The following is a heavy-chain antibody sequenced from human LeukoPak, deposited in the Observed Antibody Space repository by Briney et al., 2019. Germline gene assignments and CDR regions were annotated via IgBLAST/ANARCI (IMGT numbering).Heavy chain of an antibody. Sequence: SGRSLRLSCAAAGFTFSSYWMTWVRQAPGKGLGCVGNIKEDGSEEYYVDSVKGRFSISRDNAKTSLHLQMNSLRAEDTAVYYCARGWLAGNPYHAFDLWGKGTMATVSS. D-gene: IGHD3-22*01. J-gene: IGHJ3*01. CDR3: ARGWLAGNPYHAFDL. CDR2: IKEDGSEE. V-gene: IGHV3-7*01. CDR1: GFTFSSYW.